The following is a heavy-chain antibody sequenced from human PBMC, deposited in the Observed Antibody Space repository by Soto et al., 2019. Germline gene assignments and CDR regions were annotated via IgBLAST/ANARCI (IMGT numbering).Heavy chain of an antibody. CDR3: AKDQDHSNFYWCFDV. CDR2: ITGSGLST. CDR1: GFTFSFYA. D-gene: IGHD4-4*01. J-gene: IGHJ2*01. Sequence: EVQLLESGGGLVQPGGSLRVSCAASGFTFSFYAMSWVRQAPGKGLEWVSTITGSGLSTYYADSVKGRFTISRDNSKTTLYLQMDSLRAEDTAVYYCAKDQDHSNFYWCFDVWGRGTLVSVSS. V-gene: IGHV3-23*01.